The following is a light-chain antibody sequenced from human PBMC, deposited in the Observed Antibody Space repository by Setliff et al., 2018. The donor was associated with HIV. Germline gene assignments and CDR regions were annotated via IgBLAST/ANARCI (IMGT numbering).Light chain of an antibody. J-gene: IGLJ2*01. CDR3: SSYTSVSLVV. Sequence: QSALAQPASVSGSPGQSITISCTGTSSDVGDYNYVSWYQQHPGKAPKLMISDVSNRPSGVSNRFSGSKSGNAASLTISGLQAEDEADYYCSSYTSVSLVVFGGGTRSPS. V-gene: IGLV2-14*03. CDR1: SSDVGDYNY. CDR2: DVS.